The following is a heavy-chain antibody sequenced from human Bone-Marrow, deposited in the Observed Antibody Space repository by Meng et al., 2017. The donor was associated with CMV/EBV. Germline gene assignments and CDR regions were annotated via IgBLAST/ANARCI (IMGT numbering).Heavy chain of an antibody. Sequence: GESLKIPCAASGFTFNSYAMSWVRQAPGKGLEWVSAISGSGGSTYYADSVKGRFTISRDNSKNMLYLQMNSLRAEDTAVYYCAKGQDQLLWSGLDVWGQGTTVTVSS. CDR2: ISGSGGST. CDR3: AKGQDQLLWSGLDV. D-gene: IGHD2-2*01. V-gene: IGHV3-23*01. J-gene: IGHJ6*02. CDR1: GFTFNSYA.